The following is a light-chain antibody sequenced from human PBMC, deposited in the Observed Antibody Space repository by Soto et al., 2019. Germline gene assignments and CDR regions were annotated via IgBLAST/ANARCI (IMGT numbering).Light chain of an antibody. CDR1: SSDVGSYNL. CDR2: EEX. CDR3: CSYAGSSTYA. Sequence: SVLTQPASVSGSPGQSIAISCTGTSSDVGSYNLVSWYQQHPGKAPKLMIYEEXXXPSRLSNRFSGSKSGNTASLTISGLQAEDEADYYCCSYAGSSTYAFGTGTKVTVL. J-gene: IGLJ1*01. V-gene: IGLV2-23*01.